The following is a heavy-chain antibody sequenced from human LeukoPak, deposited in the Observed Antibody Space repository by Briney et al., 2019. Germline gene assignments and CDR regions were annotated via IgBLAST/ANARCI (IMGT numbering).Heavy chain of an antibody. D-gene: IGHD2-15*01. CDR3: ARGRGYDFDY. Sequence: SETLSLTCAVYGGSFSGYYWSWIRQPPGKGLEWIGEINHSGSTNYNPSLKSRVTISVDTFKNQFSLKLSSVTAADTAVYYCARGRGYDFDYWGQGTLVTVSS. V-gene: IGHV4-34*01. J-gene: IGHJ4*02. CDR1: GGSFSGYY. CDR2: INHSGST.